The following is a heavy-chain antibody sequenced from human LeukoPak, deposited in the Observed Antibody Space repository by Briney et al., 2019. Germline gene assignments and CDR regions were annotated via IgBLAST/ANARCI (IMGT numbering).Heavy chain of an antibody. CDR1: GGSFSGYY. CDR2: INHSGST. CDR3: ARGPGSSWYFPLFERNGMDV. D-gene: IGHD6-13*01. V-gene: IGHV4-34*01. J-gene: IGHJ6*02. Sequence: SETLSLTCAVYGGSFSGYYWSWIRQPPGKGLEWIGEINHSGSTNYNPSLKSRVTISVDTSKNQFSLKLSSVTAADTAVYYCARGPGSSWYFPLFERNGMDVWGQGTTVTVSS.